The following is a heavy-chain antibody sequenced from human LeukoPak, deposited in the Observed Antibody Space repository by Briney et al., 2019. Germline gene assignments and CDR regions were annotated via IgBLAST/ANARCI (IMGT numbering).Heavy chain of an antibody. J-gene: IGHJ4*02. D-gene: IGHD3-3*01. CDR3: ARGAVYDFWSGPLGFDY. CDR2: ISSSSSTI. CDR1: GFTFSSYS. V-gene: IGHV3-48*04. Sequence: GGSLRLSCAASGFTFSSYSMNWVRQAPGKGLEWVSYISSSSSTIYYADSVKGRFTISRDNAKNSLYLQMNSLRAEDTAVYYCARGAVYDFWSGPLGFDYWGQGTLVTVSS.